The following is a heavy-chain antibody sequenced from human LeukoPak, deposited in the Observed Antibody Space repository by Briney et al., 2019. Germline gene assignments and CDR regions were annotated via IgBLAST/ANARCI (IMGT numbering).Heavy chain of an antibody. J-gene: IGHJ3*02. CDR2: INHSGST. V-gene: IGHV4-34*01. CDR3: ARVTLTFSDAFDI. CDR1: GGSFVGYY. Sequence: SETLSLTCAVYGGSFVGYYWSWIRQPPGKGLEWIGEINHSGSTNYNPSLKSRVTISVDTSKNQFSLKLSSVTAADTAVYYCARVTLTFSDAFDIWGQGTMVTVSS. D-gene: IGHD3-3*02.